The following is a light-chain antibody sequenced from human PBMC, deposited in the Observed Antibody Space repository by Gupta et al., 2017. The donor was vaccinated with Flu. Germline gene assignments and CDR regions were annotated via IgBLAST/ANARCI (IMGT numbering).Light chain of an antibody. CDR1: QNVNSN. J-gene: IGKJ5*01. CDR3: QQYDRWPLIT. CDR2: GAS. V-gene: IGKV3-15*01. Sequence: ERATLSCRASQNVNSNLAWYHQKPGQAPRLLIYGASTRATGISARFSGSGSGTDFTLTISSLQSEDFALYSCQQYDRWPLITFGQGTRLEIK.